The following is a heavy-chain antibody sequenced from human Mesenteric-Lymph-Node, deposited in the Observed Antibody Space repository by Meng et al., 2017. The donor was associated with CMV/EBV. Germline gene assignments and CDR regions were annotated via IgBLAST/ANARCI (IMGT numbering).Heavy chain of an antibody. V-gene: IGHV3-15*01. J-gene: IGHJ4*02. CDR3: TDSSGYYDSEYFDD. CDR1: GVSFSNAW. Sequence: GVSFSNAWMSWVRQARGKGLEWVGRIKSKTDGRTADYAAPVKGRFTISRDDSKNTLYLQMNSLKIDDTAIYYCTDSSGYYDSEYFDDWGQGTLVTVSS. CDR2: IKSKTDGRTA. D-gene: IGHD3-22*01.